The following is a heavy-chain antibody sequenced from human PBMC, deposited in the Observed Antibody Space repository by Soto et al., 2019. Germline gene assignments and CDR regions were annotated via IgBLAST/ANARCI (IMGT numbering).Heavy chain of an antibody. CDR1: GFAFSSYG. D-gene: IGHD5-18*01. Sequence: QAQLVESGGGVVQPGRSLRLSCAASGFAFSSYGMHWVRQAPSTGLEWVAVISYDGSLQHYADSVKGRFTISRDNSKNMVLLQMSSLRAEDTAVYYCVSDRGYGHASVPYSWGQGTLVSVSS. CDR3: VSDRGYGHASVPYS. V-gene: IGHV3-30*03. J-gene: IGHJ4*02. CDR2: ISYDGSLQ.